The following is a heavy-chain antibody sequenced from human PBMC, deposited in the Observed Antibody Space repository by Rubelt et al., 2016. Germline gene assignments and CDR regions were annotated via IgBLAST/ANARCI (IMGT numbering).Heavy chain of an antibody. V-gene: IGHV4-59*08. CDR1: GGSISSCY. J-gene: IGHJ3*02. D-gene: IGHD6-6*01. Sequence: QVQLQESGPGLVKPSETLSLTCTVSGGSISSCYWSWIRQPPGKGLEWIGYIYYSGSTNYNPSLKSRVTIPVDTSKNQFSLKLSSGTAADTAVYYCARHGGSIAARRDAFDIWGQGTMVTVSS. CDR3: ARHGGSIAARRDAFDI. CDR2: IYYSGST.